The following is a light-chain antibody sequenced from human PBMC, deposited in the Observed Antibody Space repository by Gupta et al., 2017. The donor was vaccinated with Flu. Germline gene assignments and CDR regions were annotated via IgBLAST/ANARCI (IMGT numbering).Light chain of an antibody. J-gene: IGKJ1*01. CDR2: AAG. Sequence: DLQMTQSPSSLCPSVGDRVTITCRASNGSRNDLGWYQQKPRKAPKRLIYAAGSLRRAGPSRYRGSGGGTELTLTISSSHPEDFATYYCRQQNSDPQVWTFGEGTKVEIK. V-gene: IGKV1-17*01. CDR3: RQQNSDPQVWT. CDR1: NGSRND.